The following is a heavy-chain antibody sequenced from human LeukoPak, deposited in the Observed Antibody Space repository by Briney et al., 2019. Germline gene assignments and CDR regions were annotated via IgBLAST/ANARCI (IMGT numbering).Heavy chain of an antibody. J-gene: IGHJ5*02. CDR1: GYTFTSYG. CDR3: ARVTYYDILTGVGPFDP. Sequence: ASVKVSCKASGYTFTSYGISWVRQAPGQGLEWMGWISAYNGNTNYAQKLQGRVTMTTDTSTSTAYMELRSLRSDDTAVYYCARVTYYDILTGVGPFDPWGQGTLVTVSS. D-gene: IGHD3-9*01. V-gene: IGHV1-18*01. CDR2: ISAYNGNT.